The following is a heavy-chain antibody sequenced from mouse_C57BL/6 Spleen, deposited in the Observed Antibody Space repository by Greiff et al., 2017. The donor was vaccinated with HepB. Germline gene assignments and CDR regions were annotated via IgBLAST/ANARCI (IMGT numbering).Heavy chain of an antibody. CDR3: ARITTVVAP. V-gene: IGHV1-69*01. CDR2: IDPSDSYT. Sequence: VQLQQPGAELVMPGASVKLSCKASGYTFTSYWMHWVKQRPGQGLEWIGEIDPSDSYTNYNQKFKGKSTLTVDKSSSTAYMQLSSLTSEDSAVYYCARITTVVAPWGQGTTLTVSS. CDR1: GYTFTSYW. J-gene: IGHJ2*01. D-gene: IGHD1-1*01.